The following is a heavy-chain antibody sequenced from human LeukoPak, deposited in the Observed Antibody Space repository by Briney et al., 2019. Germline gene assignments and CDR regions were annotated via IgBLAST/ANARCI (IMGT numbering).Heavy chain of an antibody. CDR2: ISSGGRTI. CDR3: ARALGYCTTATCYHMDV. CDR1: GFTFSGYS. V-gene: IGHV3-48*04. D-gene: IGHD2-2*01. Sequence: GGSLRLSCAASGFTFSGYSMTWVRQAPGKGLEWVSYISSGGRTIYYADSVKGRFTISRDNAENSLYLQMNSLRAEDTAVYYCARALGYCTTATCYHMDVWGKGTTVTVFS. J-gene: IGHJ6*03.